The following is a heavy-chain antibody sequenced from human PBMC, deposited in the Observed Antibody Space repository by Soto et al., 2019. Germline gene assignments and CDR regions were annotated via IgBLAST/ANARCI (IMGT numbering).Heavy chain of an antibody. CDR1: GYTFTGYY. CDR2: INPNSGGT. J-gene: IGHJ4*02. V-gene: IGHV1-2*02. Sequence: ASVKVSCKASGYTFTGYYMHWVRQAPGQGLEWMGWINPNSGGTNYAQKFQGRVTMTRDTSISTAYMELSRLRSDDTAVYYCARVPGRRGNFDYWGQGTLVTVSS. CDR3: ARVPGRRGNFDY.